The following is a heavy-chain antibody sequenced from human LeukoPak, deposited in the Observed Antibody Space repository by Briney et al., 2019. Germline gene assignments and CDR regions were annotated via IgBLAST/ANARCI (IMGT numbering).Heavy chain of an antibody. J-gene: IGHJ4*02. Sequence: AGGSLRLSCAASGFTFSSYAMSWVRQAPGKGLEWVSAISGSRGSTYYADSVKGRFAISRDNSKNTLYLQMNSLRAEDTAVYYCARDGPQYSSSWYAALFDYWGQGTLVTVSS. CDR3: ARDGPQYSSSWYAALFDY. CDR2: ISGSRGST. V-gene: IGHV3-23*01. CDR1: GFTFSSYA. D-gene: IGHD6-13*01.